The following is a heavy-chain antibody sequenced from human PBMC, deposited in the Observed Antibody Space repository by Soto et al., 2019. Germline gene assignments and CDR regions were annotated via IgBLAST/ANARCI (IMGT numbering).Heavy chain of an antibody. V-gene: IGHV3-30-3*01. CDR3: ARDHSRYGDHPDY. D-gene: IGHD4-17*01. CDR2: ISYDGSNK. J-gene: IGHJ4*02. CDR1: GFTFSSYA. Sequence: QVQLVESGGGVVQPGRSLRLSCAASGFTFSSYAMHWVRQAPGKGLEWVAVISYDGSNKSYAESVKGRFTISRDNSKNTLYLQMNSLSDEDTAVYYCARDHSRYGDHPDYWGQGTLVTVSS.